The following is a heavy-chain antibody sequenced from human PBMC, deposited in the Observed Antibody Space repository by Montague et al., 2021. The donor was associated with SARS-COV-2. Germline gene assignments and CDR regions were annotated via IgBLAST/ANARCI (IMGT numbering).Heavy chain of an antibody. V-gene: IGHV3-30*04. CDR3: ASEVSIMVRGRRRFDY. CDR2: ISYDGNDK. D-gene: IGHD3-10*01. CDR1: GFTFSSFA. Sequence: SLRLSCTASGFTFSSFAMHWVRQAPGKGLEWVALISYDGNDKYYADSAKGRFTISRDNSKNTLYLQMNSLGAEDTAVYYCASEVSIMVRGRRRFDYWGQGTSVTVSS. J-gene: IGHJ4*02.